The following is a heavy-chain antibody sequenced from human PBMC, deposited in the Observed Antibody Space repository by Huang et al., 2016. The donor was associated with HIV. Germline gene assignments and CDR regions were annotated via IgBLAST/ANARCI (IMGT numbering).Heavy chain of an antibody. J-gene: IGHJ4*02. Sequence: QVQLLGSGPGLVKPSETLSLTCRVSGDSIYSSEFYWGWFRQPPGRRRGWIGSIHHSGTGYYDPSLKSRVTVAVDTYKNEFSLNLKSVTAADTALDYCERHPGIVAGYVDYWGQGSLVTGAS. V-gene: IGHV4-39*01. D-gene: IGHD5-12*01. CDR3: ERHPGIVAGYVDY. CDR2: IHHSGTG. CDR1: GDSIYSSEFY.